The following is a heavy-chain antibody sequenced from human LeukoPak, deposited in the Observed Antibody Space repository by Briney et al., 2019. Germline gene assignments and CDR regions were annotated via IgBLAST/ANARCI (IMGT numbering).Heavy chain of an antibody. V-gene: IGHV3-23*01. J-gene: IGHJ4*02. CDR3: AKLLWGGYSPDY. D-gene: IGHD3-3*01. CDR1: GFTFSSYA. Sequence: GGSLRLSCAASGFTFSSYAMSWVRQAPGKGLEWVSAISGSGGSTYYADSVKGRFTISRDNSKNTLYLQMNSLRDEDTAVYYWAKLLWGGYSPDYWGQGTLVTVSS. CDR2: ISGSGGST.